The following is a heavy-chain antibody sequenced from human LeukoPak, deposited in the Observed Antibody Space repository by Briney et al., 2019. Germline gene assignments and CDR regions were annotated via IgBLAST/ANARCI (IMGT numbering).Heavy chain of an antibody. J-gene: IGHJ6*02. CDR2: INPNSGGT. Sequence: ASVKVSCKASGYTFTGYYMHWVRQAPGQGLEWMGRINPNSGGTNYAQKFQGRVTMTRDTSISTAYMELSRLGSDDTAVYYCARVTPLYYYYYGMDVWGQGTTVTVSS. CDR1: GYTFTGYY. V-gene: IGHV1-2*06. CDR3: ARVTPLYYYYYGMDV.